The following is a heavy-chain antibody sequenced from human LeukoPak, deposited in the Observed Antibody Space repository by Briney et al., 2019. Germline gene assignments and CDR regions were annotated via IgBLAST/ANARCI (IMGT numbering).Heavy chain of an antibody. J-gene: IGHJ3*02. V-gene: IGHV3-23*01. D-gene: IGHD6-13*01. CDR2: ISGSGGTT. CDR1: GFTFSTYA. Sequence: GGFLRLSCAASGFTFSTYAMSWVRQAPGKGLEWVSAISGSGGTTYYADSVKGRFAISRDNSKNTVSLQMNSLRAEDTAVYYCAKHRDTSSWSSRDAFDIWGQGTMVTVSS. CDR3: AKHRDTSSWSSRDAFDI.